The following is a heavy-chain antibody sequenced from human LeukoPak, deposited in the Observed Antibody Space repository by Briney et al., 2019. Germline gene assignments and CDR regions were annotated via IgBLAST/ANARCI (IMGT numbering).Heavy chain of an antibody. CDR3: AKGVEMATTPLFDY. CDR1: GFTFSSYA. CDR2: ISGSGGST. J-gene: IGHJ4*02. Sequence: GGSLRLSCAASGFTFSSYAMSWVRQAPGKGLEWVSAISGSGGSTYYADSVKGRFTISRDDSKNTLYLQMNSLRAEDTAVYYCAKGVEMATTPLFDYWGQGTLVTVSS. D-gene: IGHD5-24*01. V-gene: IGHV3-23*01.